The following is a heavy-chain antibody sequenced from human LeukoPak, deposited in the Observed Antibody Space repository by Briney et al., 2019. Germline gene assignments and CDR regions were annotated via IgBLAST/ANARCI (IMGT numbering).Heavy chain of an antibody. V-gene: IGHV3-72*01. CDR3: TRTSGSYSGGAFDI. J-gene: IGHJ3*02. D-gene: IGHD1-26*01. CDR1: GFTFSDHY. CDR2: IRNKANRYTT. Sequence: PGGSLRLSCAGSGFTFSDHYMDWVRQAPGKGLEWVGRIRNKANRYTTEYAASVKGRFTFSRDDPKNSLYLQMNSLKTEDTAMYYCTRTSGSYSGGAFDIWGHGTMVTVSS.